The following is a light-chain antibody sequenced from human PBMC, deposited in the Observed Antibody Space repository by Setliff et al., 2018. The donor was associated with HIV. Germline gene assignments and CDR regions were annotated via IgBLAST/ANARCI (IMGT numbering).Light chain of an antibody. CDR2: DVS. V-gene: IGLV2-14*03. Sequence: QSVLTQPASVSGSPGQSITVSCTGTSGDVGGYNYVSWYQQHPGKAPKLIIYDVSKRPSGVSIRFSGSKSGNTASLTISGLLAEDEADYYCSSYTSTSTLVFGGGTQLTVL. CDR1: SGDVGGYNY. J-gene: IGLJ2*01. CDR3: SSYTSTSTLV.